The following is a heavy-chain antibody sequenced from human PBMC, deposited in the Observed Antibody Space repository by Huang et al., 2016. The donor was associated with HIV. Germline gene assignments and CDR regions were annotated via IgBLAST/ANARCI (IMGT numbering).Heavy chain of an antibody. D-gene: IGHD3-10*01. CDR2: ISTDGTIK. CDR3: ARTGSYYYGSGIYHFGDY. V-gene: IGHV3-30*01. J-gene: IGHJ4*02. Sequence: QVQLVESGGGVVQPGRSLRLSCAASGFAFSSFAMHWIRQAPGQVLQCVAGISTDGTIKNYADSVRGRFTMSRYKSKGTVYLEMNSLRPEDTAVYSCARTGSYYYGSGIYHFGDYWGQGTLVTVSS. CDR1: GFAFSSFA.